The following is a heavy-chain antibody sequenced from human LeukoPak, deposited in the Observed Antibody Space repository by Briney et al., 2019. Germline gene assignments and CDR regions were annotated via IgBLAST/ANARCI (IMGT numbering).Heavy chain of an antibody. D-gene: IGHD6-19*01. CDR2: IRYDGSNK. CDR1: GFTFSSYG. Sequence: GGSLRLSCAASGFTFSSYGMHWVRQAPGKGLEWVAFIRYDGSNKYYADSVKGRFTISRGNAKNSLYLQMSSLGAEDTAMYYCARDRIAVAATETSFDYWGQGTLVTVSS. V-gene: IGHV3-30*02. J-gene: IGHJ4*02. CDR3: ARDRIAVAATETSFDY.